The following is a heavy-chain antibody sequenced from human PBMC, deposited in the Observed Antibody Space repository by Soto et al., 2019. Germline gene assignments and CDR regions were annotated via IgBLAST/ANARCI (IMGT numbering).Heavy chain of an antibody. CDR3: ARWTVPAATGSYYYYYYMDV. V-gene: IGHV3-33*01. CDR2: IWCDGSNK. Sequence: QPGGSLSLSCEATGFTFSSYGMHWVRQAPGKGLEWVAVIWCDGSNKYYADSVKGRFTISRDNSKNTLYLQMNSLRAEDTAVYYCARWTVPAATGSYYYYYYMDVWGKGTTVTVSS. CDR1: GFTFSSYG. D-gene: IGHD2-2*01. J-gene: IGHJ6*03.